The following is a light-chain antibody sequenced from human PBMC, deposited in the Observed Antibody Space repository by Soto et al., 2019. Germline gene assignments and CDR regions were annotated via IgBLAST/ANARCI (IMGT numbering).Light chain of an antibody. CDR1: QTISSSF. Sequence: EIVLTQSPGTLSLSPGERATLSCRASQTISSSFLAWYQQKPGQAPRLLIYRASRRAPGIPDRFSGSGSWTEFPLTISRLEPEDFAVYYCHQFGSSPLDTFGPGTKVEIK. CDR3: HQFGSSPLDT. V-gene: IGKV3-20*01. CDR2: RAS. J-gene: IGKJ3*01.